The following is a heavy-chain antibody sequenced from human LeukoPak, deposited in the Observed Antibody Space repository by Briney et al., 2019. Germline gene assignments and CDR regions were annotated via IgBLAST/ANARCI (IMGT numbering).Heavy chain of an antibody. V-gene: IGHV4-61*01. D-gene: IGHD3-3*01. CDR2: IYYSGST. CDR3: ATSRRFGEDYFDY. J-gene: IGHJ4*02. Sequence: TSETLSLTCTVSGGSVSSGSYYWSWLRQPPGKGLEWVGYIYYSGSTNYNPSLKSRVTISVDTSKNQFSLKLSSVTAADTAVYYCATSRRFGEDYFDYWGQGTLVTVSS. CDR1: GGSVSSGSYY.